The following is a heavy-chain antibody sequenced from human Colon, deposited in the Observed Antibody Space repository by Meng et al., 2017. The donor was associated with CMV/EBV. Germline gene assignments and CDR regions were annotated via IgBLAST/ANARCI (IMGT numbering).Heavy chain of an antibody. J-gene: IGHJ4*02. Sequence: GESLKISWAASGFTLSHYDMHWVRQAPGQGLEWVALISHDGSERYYADPVKGRFIISRDNSANMVYLQMNRLRAEDTALYYCARDKGLLGGTFDYWGQGTLVTVSS. CDR3: ARDKGLLGGTFDY. CDR1: GFTLSHYD. D-gene: IGHD1-26*01. V-gene: IGHV3-30-3*01. CDR2: ISHDGSER.